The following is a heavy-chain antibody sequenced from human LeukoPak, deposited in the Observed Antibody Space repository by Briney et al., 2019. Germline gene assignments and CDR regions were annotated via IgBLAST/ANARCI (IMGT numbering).Heavy chain of an antibody. V-gene: IGHV4-59*12. CDR2: IYYSGST. J-gene: IGHJ5*02. CDR1: GGSICSYY. CDR3: ARDERFRGFDP. D-gene: IGHD3-10*01. Sequence: SETLSLTCTVSGGSICSYYWSWIRQPPGKGLEWIGYIYYSGSTNYNPSLKSRVTMSVDTSKNQFSLKLSSVAAADTAVYYCARDERFRGFDPWGQGTLVSISS.